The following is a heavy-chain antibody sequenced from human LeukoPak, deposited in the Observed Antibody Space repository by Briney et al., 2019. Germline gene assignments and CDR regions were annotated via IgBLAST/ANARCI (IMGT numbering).Heavy chain of an antibody. CDR2: IPNDGSKT. Sequence: GSLRLSCAASGFSFSSYAMHWVRQDPGKGLEWVAAIPNDGSKTYYADSVKGRFTISRDNSKNTLYLQMNSLRTEDTAVYYCANERGYNYGYSFDYWGQGTLVTVSS. CDR3: ANERGYNYGYSFDY. J-gene: IGHJ4*02. D-gene: IGHD5-18*01. V-gene: IGHV3-30-3*02. CDR1: GFSFSSYA.